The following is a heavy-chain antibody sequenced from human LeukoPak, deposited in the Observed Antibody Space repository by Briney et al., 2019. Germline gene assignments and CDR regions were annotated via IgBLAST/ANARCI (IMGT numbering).Heavy chain of an antibody. V-gene: IGHV4-59*08. Sequence: SETLSLTCTVSGGSIGTYYWTWIRQPPGKGLEWIGYIYYSGITNYNPSLKSRVTISVDTSKNQFSLKLSSVTAADTAVYYCARRTDSPNYFDYWDQGTLVTVSS. CDR1: GGSIGTYY. CDR2: IYYSGIT. J-gene: IGHJ4*02. D-gene: IGHD1-1*01. CDR3: ARRTDSPNYFDY.